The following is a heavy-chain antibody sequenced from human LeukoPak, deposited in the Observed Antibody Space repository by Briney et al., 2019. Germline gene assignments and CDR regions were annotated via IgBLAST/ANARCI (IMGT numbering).Heavy chain of an antibody. CDR1: GFTFSSYS. V-gene: IGHV3-48*04. Sequence: PGGSLRLSCAASGFTFSSYSMNWVRQAPGKGLEWVSYISSSSSTIYYADSVKGRFTISGDNAKNSLYLQMNSLRAEDTAVYYCAKDDRIVVVGWFDPWGQGTLVTVSS. J-gene: IGHJ5*02. D-gene: IGHD2-21*01. CDR2: ISSSSSTI. CDR3: AKDDRIVVVGWFDP.